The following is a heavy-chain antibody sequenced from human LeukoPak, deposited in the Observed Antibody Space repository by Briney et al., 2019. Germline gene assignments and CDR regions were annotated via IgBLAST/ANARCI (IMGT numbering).Heavy chain of an antibody. V-gene: IGHV4-39*01. CDR3: ARASVTYYYYYYMDV. J-gene: IGHJ6*03. D-gene: IGHD4-11*01. Sequence: PSETLSLTCTVSGGSISSSSYYWGWIRQPPGKGLEWIGSIYYSGNTYTYYSPSLKSRVTIAVDTSKNQFSLKLNSVTAADTAVYYCARASVTYYYYYYMDVWGKGTTVTVSS. CDR1: GGSISSSSYY. CDR2: IYYSGNTYT.